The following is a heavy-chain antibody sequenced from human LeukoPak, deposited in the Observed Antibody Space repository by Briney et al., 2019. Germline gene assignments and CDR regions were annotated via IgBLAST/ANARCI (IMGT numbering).Heavy chain of an antibody. D-gene: IGHD3-22*01. CDR3: ARVGYYESSGYYEY. CDR2: INPSGGST. V-gene: IGHV1-46*01. Sequence: GASVKVSCKASGYTFTSYSMYWVRQAPGQGLEWMGIINPSGGSTSYAQKFQGRVTMTRETSISTVYMELSRLRSDDTAVYYCARVGYYESSGYYEYWGQGTLVTVSS. CDR1: GYTFTSYS. J-gene: IGHJ4*02.